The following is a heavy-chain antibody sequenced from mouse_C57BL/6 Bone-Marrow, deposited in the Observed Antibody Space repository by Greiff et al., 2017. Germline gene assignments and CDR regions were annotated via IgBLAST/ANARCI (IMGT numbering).Heavy chain of an antibody. Sequence: VQRVESGAELARPGASVKMSCKASGYTFTSYTMHWVKQRPGQGLEWIGYINPSSGYTKYNQKFKDKATLTADKSSSTAYMQLSSLTSEDSAVYYCARNWAWFAYWGQGTLVTVSA. CDR3: ARNWAWFAY. CDR2: INPSSGYT. J-gene: IGHJ3*01. D-gene: IGHD4-1*01. V-gene: IGHV1-4*01. CDR1: GYTFTSYT.